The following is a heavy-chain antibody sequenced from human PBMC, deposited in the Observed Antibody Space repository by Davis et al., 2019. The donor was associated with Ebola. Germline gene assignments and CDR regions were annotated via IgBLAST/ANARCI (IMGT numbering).Heavy chain of an antibody. CDR1: GGSISSYY. Sequence: PGGSLRLSCTVSGGSISSYYWSWIRQPPGKGLEWIGYIYYSGSTNYNPSLKSRVTISVDTSKNQFSLKLSSVTAADTAVYYCARDTSAAVGLDYWGQGTLVTVSS. CDR3: ARDTSAAVGLDY. J-gene: IGHJ4*02. D-gene: IGHD2-15*01. CDR2: IYYSGST. V-gene: IGHV4-59*01.